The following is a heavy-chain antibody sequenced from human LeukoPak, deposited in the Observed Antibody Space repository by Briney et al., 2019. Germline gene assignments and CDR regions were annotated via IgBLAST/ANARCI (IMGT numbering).Heavy chain of an antibody. D-gene: IGHD2-15*01. CDR2: INAGNGNT. CDR1: GYTFTSYA. Sequence: ASVKVSCKASGYTFTSYAMHWVRQAPGQRLEWMGWINAGNGNTKYSQKFQGRVTITRDTSASTAYMELSSLRSEDTAVYYCARGVGCSGGSCYTANWFDLWGQGTLVTVSS. J-gene: IGHJ5*02. CDR3: ARGVGCSGGSCYTANWFDL. V-gene: IGHV1-3*01.